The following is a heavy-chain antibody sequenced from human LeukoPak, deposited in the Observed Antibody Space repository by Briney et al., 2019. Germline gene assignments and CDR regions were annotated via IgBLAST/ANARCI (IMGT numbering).Heavy chain of an antibody. Sequence: PGGSLRPSCAASGFTFSSYAMSWVRQAPGKGLEWVSAISGSGGNTYYADSVKGRFTISRDNSQNTLYLQMNSLRAEDTAVYYCAKQRSEVVVAATNYWGQGTLVTVSS. CDR3: AKQRSEVVVAATNY. D-gene: IGHD2-15*01. CDR2: ISGSGGNT. CDR1: GFTFSSYA. J-gene: IGHJ4*02. V-gene: IGHV3-23*01.